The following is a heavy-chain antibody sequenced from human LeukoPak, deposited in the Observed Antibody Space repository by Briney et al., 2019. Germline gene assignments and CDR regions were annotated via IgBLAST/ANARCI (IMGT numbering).Heavy chain of an antibody. Sequence: GGSLRLSCAASGFTFSSYWMLWVRQAPGKGLVWVSRINSDGSSTSYADSVKGRFTISRDDAKNTLYLYMYSLREDDTAVYYCARDQRYAFDSWGQGILVTVSS. J-gene: IGHJ4*02. CDR1: GFTFSSYW. CDR3: ARDQRYAFDS. V-gene: IGHV3-74*01. CDR2: INSDGSST. D-gene: IGHD3-9*01.